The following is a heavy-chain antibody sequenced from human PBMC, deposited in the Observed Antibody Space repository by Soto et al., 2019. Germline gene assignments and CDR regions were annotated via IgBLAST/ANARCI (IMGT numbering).Heavy chain of an antibody. CDR2: IYYSGRT. J-gene: IGHJ3*01. D-gene: IGHD3-3*01. CDR1: GGCISSSNYY. V-gene: IGHV4-39*01. Sequence: SETLSLTCTVSGGCISSSNYYWGWIRQPPGKGLEWIGSIYYSGRTYYNPSLKSRVTISVDTPKNQFSLKLSSVTAADTAVYYWASLPDGVGILEFWGKGTLVPVS. CDR3: ASLPDGVGILEF.